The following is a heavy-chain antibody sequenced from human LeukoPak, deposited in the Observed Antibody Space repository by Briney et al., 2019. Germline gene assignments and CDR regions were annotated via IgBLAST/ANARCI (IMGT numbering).Heavy chain of an antibody. J-gene: IGHJ4*02. Sequence: ASVKVSCKASGGTFSSYAISWVRQAPGQGLEWMGGIIPIFGTANYAQKFQGRVTITADESTSTAYMELSSLRSEDTAVYYCAREVGGRITIFSGEDYWGQGTLVTVSS. D-gene: IGHD3-9*01. CDR3: AREVGGRITIFSGEDY. CDR2: IIPIFGTA. CDR1: GGTFSSYA. V-gene: IGHV1-69*13.